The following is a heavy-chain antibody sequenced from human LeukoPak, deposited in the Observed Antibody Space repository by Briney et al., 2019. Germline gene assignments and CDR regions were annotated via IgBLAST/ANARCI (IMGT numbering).Heavy chain of an antibody. D-gene: IGHD6-6*01. V-gene: IGHV3-66*01. J-gene: IGHJ4*02. Sequence: PGGSLGLSCAASGFTVSSTYLTWVRQAPGKGLEWLSVIYSGGYTYYADSVKGRFFISRDISENMVYLQMNSLSVEDTAAYFCARGRPAHYFDSWGPGTLVTVS. CDR2: IYSGGYT. CDR3: ARGRPAHYFDS. CDR1: GFTVSSTY.